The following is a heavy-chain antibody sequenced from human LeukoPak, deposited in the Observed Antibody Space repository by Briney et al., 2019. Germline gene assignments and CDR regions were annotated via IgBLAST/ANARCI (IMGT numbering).Heavy chain of an antibody. CDR1: GFTVSSNY. Sequence: GGSLRLSCAASGFTVSSNYMGWVRQAPGKGLEYVSVIYSGGNTYYAGSVKGRFTISRDNSKNTVYLQMNSLRAEDTAVFYCARLVATTGRLYFDYWGQENLVTVSS. CDR3: ARLVATTGRLYFDY. D-gene: IGHD1-1*01. J-gene: IGHJ4*02. CDR2: IYSGGNT. V-gene: IGHV3-66*01.